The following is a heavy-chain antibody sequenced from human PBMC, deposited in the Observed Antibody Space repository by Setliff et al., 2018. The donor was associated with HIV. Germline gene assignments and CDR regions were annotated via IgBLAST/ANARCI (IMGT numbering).Heavy chain of an antibody. J-gene: IGHJ3*01. CDR2: IYTNGYT. Sequence: SETLSLTCSVSGGSISSGSYYWTWIRQPAGKGPEWIGHIYTNGYTNYNPSLKSRVTISVDTSKNQFSLKLTSVAAADTAGYYCARAPPGIQNDAFDVWGQGTMVTVSS. V-gene: IGHV4-61*09. CDR1: GGSISSGSYY. CDR3: ARAPPGIQNDAFDV.